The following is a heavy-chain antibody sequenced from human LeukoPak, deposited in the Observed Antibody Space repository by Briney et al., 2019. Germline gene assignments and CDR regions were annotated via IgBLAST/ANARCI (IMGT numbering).Heavy chain of an antibody. D-gene: IGHD6-6*01. CDR3: AKDARPVSYNWFGP. V-gene: IGHV3-30*02. Sequence: GGSLRLSCAASGFTFSSYGMHWVRQAPGKGLEWVAFIRYDGSNKYYADSVKGRFTISRDNSKNTLYLQMNSLRAEDTAVYYCAKDARPVSYNWFGPWGQGTLVTVSS. J-gene: IGHJ5*02. CDR1: GFTFSSYG. CDR2: IRYDGSNK.